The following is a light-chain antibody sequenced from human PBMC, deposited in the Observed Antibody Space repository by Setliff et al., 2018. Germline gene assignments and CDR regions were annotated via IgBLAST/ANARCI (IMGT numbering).Light chain of an antibody. CDR1: SSDLGPYNS. V-gene: IGLV2-14*01. Sequence: QSVLTQPASVSGSPGQSITISCTETSSDLGPYNSVSWYQQQPGKAPKLMSYDINRRPSGVSSRFSGSKSGNTASFTISGLQTEDEADYYCTAYTSGTTYVFGTGTKSPS. CDR3: TAYTSGTTYV. CDR2: DIN. J-gene: IGLJ1*01.